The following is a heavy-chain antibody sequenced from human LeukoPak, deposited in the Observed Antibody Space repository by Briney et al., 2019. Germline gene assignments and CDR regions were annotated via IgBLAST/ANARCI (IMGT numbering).Heavy chain of an antibody. CDR2: TYYRSKWYD. Sequence: SQTLSLTCAISGDSVSSSSAAWSWIGQSPSRGLEWLGRTYYRSKWYDDYAVSVKSRITINPDTSKNQFSLQLTSVTPEDTAVYYCARYLGIGSQRYYFDYWGQGTLVAVS. V-gene: IGHV6-1*01. CDR1: GDSVSSSSAA. D-gene: IGHD6-19*01. CDR3: ARYLGIGSQRYYFDY. J-gene: IGHJ4*02.